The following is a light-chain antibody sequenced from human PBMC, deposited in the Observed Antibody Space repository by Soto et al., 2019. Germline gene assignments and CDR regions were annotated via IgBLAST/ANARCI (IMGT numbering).Light chain of an antibody. V-gene: IGKV1-5*02. Sequence: EIEVTQSPSSLSASVGDRVTIICRASQSVSTRLAWYQQKPGKAPKVLIYDASSWAGGVPSRFTGSGSGTEFTLTINSLQPDDFATYYCQQYSVYWTFGQGTKVDI. CDR1: QSVSTR. CDR3: QQYSVYWT. J-gene: IGKJ1*01. CDR2: DAS.